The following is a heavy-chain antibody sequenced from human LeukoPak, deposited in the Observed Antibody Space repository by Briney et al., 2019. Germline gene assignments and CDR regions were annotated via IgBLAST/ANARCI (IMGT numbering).Heavy chain of an antibody. D-gene: IGHD6-19*01. CDR3: ARDPSAWFDP. J-gene: IGHJ5*02. V-gene: IGHV6-1*01. CDR2: TYYRSKWYH. CDR1: GDSVSSSSAA. Sequence: SQTLSLTCVISGDSVSSSSAAWNLIRQSPSRGLEWLGRTYYRSKWYHDYAVSVRSRITINSDTSKNQFSLQLRSATPEDTAVYYCARDPSAWFDPWGQGTLVTVSS.